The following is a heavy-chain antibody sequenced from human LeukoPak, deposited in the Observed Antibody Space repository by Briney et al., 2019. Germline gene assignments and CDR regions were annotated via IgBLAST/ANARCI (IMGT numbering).Heavy chain of an antibody. J-gene: IGHJ6*03. CDR3: ARGYHYYGSGSPYYYYMDV. V-gene: IGHV1-69*06. Sequence: SVKVSCKASGGTFSNYAISWVRQAPGQGLEWMGGIIPIFHTTNYAQKFQGRVTITADKSTTTAYMELSSLRSEDTAVYYCARGYHYYGSGSPYYYYMDVWGKGTTVTISS. CDR2: IIPIFHTT. D-gene: IGHD3-10*01. CDR1: GGTFSNYA.